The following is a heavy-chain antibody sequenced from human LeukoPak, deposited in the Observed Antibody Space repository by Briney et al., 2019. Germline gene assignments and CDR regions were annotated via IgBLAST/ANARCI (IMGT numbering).Heavy chain of an antibody. V-gene: IGHV3-66*01. CDR3: ARDPGGDNAY. D-gene: IGHD4-17*01. CDR1: GFTVRSNY. CDR2: TFNDGST. J-gene: IGHJ4*02. Sequence: GGSLRLSCAASGFTVRSNYMSWVRQAPGKGLEWVSLTFNDGSTYYADSVKARFTISRDNSMDTLYPQMNSLRVEDTAVYYCARDPGGDNAYWGQGTLVTVSS.